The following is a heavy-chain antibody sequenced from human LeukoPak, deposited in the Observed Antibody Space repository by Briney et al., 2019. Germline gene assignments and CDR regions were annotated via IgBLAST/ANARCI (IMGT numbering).Heavy chain of an antibody. V-gene: IGHV4-59*01. CDR3: ARGEGTWQQLVDY. J-gene: IGHJ4*02. D-gene: IGHD6-13*01. CDR2: IYYSGST. CDR1: GGSISSYH. Sequence: SETLSLTCTVSGGSISSYHWSWIRQPPGKGLEWIGYIYYSGSTNYNPSLKSRVTISVDTSKNQFSPKLSSVTAADTAVYYCARGEGTWQQLVDYWGQGTLVTVSS.